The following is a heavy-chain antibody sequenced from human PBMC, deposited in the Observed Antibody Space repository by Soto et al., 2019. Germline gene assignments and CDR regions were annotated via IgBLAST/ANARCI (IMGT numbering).Heavy chain of an antibody. D-gene: IGHD5-12*01. J-gene: IGHJ3*02. V-gene: IGHV4-59*01. CDR1: GGSMNYYY. Sequence: PSETLSLTCTVSGGSMNYYYWSWIRQPPGKGLEWIGYIYHSGTADYNPPLKSRVTLSVDTSKSQFSLRMTSVTTADTAVYYCARDRAIISAPTKEYVFEIWRQGTMVTVSS. CDR2: IYHSGTA. CDR3: ARDRAIISAPTKEYVFEI.